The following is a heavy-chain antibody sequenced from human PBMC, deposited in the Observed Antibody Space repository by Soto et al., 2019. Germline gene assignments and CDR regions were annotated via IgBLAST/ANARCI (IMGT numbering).Heavy chain of an antibody. Sequence: GSSLRLSCAASGFTFSSYWMSWFRQAPLKGLEWVANIKQDGSEKYYLDSVKGRFTISRDNAKNSLYLQMNSLRAEDTAVYYCARDHYSDTKASKPDYWGQGTLVTV. V-gene: IGHV3-7*01. J-gene: IGHJ4*02. D-gene: IGHD3-22*01. CDR2: IKQDGSEK. CDR3: ARDHYSDTKASKPDY. CDR1: GFTFSSYW.